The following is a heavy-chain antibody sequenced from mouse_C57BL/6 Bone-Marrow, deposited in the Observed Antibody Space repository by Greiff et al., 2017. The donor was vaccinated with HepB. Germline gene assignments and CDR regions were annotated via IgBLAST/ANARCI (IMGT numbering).Heavy chain of an antibody. V-gene: IGHV14-4*01. CDR3: TDYDEGFAY. D-gene: IGHD2-4*01. CDR1: GFNIKDDY. J-gene: IGHJ3*01. Sequence: EVQLQQSGAELVRPGASVKLSCTASGFNIKDDYMHWVKQRPEQGLEWIGWIDPENGDTEYASKFQGKATITADTSSNTAYRQLSSLTSEDTAVYYCTDYDEGFAYWGQGTLVTVSA. CDR2: IDPENGDT.